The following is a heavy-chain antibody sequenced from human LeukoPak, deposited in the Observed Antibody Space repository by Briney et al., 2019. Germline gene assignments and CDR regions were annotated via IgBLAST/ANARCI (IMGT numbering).Heavy chain of an antibody. CDR3: VKGGRNNWNPPGIDY. Sequence: PGRSLRLSCAASGFTFSNYAMHWVRQAPGKGLEYVSAISTNGGDTYYADSVKGRFTISRDNSKNTLSLQMSSLRAEDTAVYYCVKGGRNNWNPPGIDYWGQGTLVTVSS. V-gene: IGHV3-64D*09. CDR2: ISTNGGDT. J-gene: IGHJ4*02. D-gene: IGHD1-20*01. CDR1: GFTFSNYA.